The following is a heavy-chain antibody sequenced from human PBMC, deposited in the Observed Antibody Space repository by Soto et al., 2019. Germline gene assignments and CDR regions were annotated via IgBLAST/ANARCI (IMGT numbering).Heavy chain of an antibody. CDR3: ARAFCDH. CDR1: GFTFTAYS. CDR2: ISSGSGSI. V-gene: IGHV3-48*02. J-gene: IGHJ4*02. D-gene: IGHD3-16*01. Sequence: EVQLVESGGGLVQPGGSLRLSCAASGFTFTAYSMNWVRQAPGKGLEWVSYISSGSGSIYYADSVKGRFTIPRDDAKNSLYLQMNSLRDEDTAFYYCARAFCDHWGQANLCT.